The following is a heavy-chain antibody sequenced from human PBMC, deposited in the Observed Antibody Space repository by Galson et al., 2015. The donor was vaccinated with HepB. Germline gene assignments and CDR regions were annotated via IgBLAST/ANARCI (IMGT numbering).Heavy chain of an antibody. CDR1: GFTFSSYA. J-gene: IGHJ4*02. Sequence: SLRLSCAASGFTFSSYAMSWVRQAPGKGLEWVSAISGSGGYTYYADSVKGRFTISRDNSKNTLYLQMNSLRAEDTAVYYCAKDSSGYRNPLSFDYWGQGTLVTVSS. D-gene: IGHD3-22*01. CDR3: AKDSSGYRNPLSFDY. V-gene: IGHV3-23*01. CDR2: ISGSGGYT.